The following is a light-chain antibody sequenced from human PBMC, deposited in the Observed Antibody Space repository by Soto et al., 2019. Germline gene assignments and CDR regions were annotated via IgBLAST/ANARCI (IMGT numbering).Light chain of an antibody. CDR3: QQTYSSPYT. Sequence: QMTQSRSCLSTSVGDGVTINSRASQSISSYLTWYQQKPGKAPTLVIYDASTPQRGVPFRFSGSGSGTHFTLTISSLQPEDSATYSCQQTYSSPYTFGQGTKVDIK. V-gene: IGKV1-39*01. J-gene: IGKJ2*01. CDR2: DAS. CDR1: QSISSY.